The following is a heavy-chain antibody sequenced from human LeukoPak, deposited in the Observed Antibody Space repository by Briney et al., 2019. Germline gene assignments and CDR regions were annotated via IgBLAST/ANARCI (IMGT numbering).Heavy chain of an antibody. D-gene: IGHD3-10*01. V-gene: IGHV4-39*07. Sequence: PSETLSLTCTVSGGSISSGSYYWDWIRQPPGKGLEWIGGFYYSGRTYYNPSLKSRVTISVDTSKNQFSLRLSSVTAADTAVYYCAREGWGMVRGVDYHYYYMDVWGKGTTVTVSS. CDR3: AREGWGMVRGVDYHYYYMDV. CDR1: GGSISSGSYY. J-gene: IGHJ6*03. CDR2: FYYSGRT.